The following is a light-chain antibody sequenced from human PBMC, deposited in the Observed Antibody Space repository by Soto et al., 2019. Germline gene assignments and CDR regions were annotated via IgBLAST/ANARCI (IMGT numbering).Light chain of an antibody. Sequence: QSVLTQPPSASATPGQRVTISCSGSSSNIGSNTVNWYQQFPGTAPKLLIYGINQRPSGVPDRFSGSKSGTSASLAISGLQSEDEADYYCAAWDDSLNGYVFGTGTKLTVL. V-gene: IGLV1-44*01. CDR1: SSNIGSNT. J-gene: IGLJ1*01. CDR3: AAWDDSLNGYV. CDR2: GIN.